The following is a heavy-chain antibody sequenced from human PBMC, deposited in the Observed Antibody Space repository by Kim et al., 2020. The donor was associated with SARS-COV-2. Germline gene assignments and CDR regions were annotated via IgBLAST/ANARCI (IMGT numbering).Heavy chain of an antibody. CDR3: ARGSDYYDSSGYYLLFDY. J-gene: IGHJ4*02. CDR1: GFTFSSYS. Sequence: GGSLRLSCAASGFTFSSYSMNWVRQAPGKGLEWVSSISSSSSYIYYADSVKGRFTISRDNAKNSLYLQMNSLRAEDMAVYYCARGSDYYDSSGYYLLFDYWGQGTLVTVSS. CDR2: ISSSSSYI. V-gene: IGHV3-21*04. D-gene: IGHD3-22*01.